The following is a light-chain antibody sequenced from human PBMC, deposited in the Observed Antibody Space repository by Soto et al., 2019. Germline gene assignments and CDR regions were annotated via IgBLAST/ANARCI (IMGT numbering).Light chain of an antibody. CDR1: QSVSSY. CDR2: DAS. Sequence: IVLTQSPATLSLSPGESVTRSCRARQSVSSYLAWYQQKPGQAPRLLIYDASNRATGIPARFSGSGSGTDFTLFINRLSPENYTLYHCDAVTNFSSPIFGGRINMEI. CDR3: DAVTNFSSPI. V-gene: IGKV3-11*01. J-gene: IGKJ4*01.